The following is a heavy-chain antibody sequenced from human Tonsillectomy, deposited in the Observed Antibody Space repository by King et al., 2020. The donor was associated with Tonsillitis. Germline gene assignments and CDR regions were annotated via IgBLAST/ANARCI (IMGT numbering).Heavy chain of an antibody. CDR3: GRSLRDVVGFWYFDF. D-gene: IGHD1-26*01. CDR2: ITSKAYGETV. V-gene: IGHV3-49*03. CDR1: GFTFGDFP. J-gene: IGHJ4*02. Sequence: VQLVESGGTLVQPGRSLRLSCTTSGFTFGDFPMSWFRQAPGKGLDWVGFITSKAYGETVEYAASVKGRFTISRDDSNSIAYLQMNSLETEDTAMYYCGRSLRDVVGFWYFDFWGEGTLVTVSS.